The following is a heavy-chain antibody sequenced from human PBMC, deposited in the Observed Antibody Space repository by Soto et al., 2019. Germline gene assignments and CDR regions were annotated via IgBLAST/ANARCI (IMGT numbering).Heavy chain of an antibody. D-gene: IGHD2-2*01. Sequence: QVQLVQSGAEVKKPGSSVKVSCKASGGTFSSYAISWVRQAPGQGLEWMGGIIPIFGTANYAQKFQGRVTITADESTSTAYMELSSLRSEDTAVYYCARYCSSNNCYPRAFYYGMDIWGQGTTVTVS. J-gene: IGHJ6*02. CDR2: IIPIFGTA. V-gene: IGHV1-69*01. CDR1: GGTFSSYA. CDR3: ARYCSSNNCYPRAFYYGMDI.